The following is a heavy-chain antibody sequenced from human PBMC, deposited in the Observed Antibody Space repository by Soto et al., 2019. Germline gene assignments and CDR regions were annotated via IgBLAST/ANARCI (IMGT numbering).Heavy chain of an antibody. J-gene: IGHJ6*02. CDR3: ARDSLFGAIYYYYYGMDV. Sequence: ASVKVSCKASGYTFTSYGISWVRQAPGQGLEWMGWISAYNGNTNYAQKLQGRVTMTTDTSTSTAYMELRSLRSDDTAAYYCARDSLFGAIYYYYYGMDVWGQGTTVTVSS. V-gene: IGHV1-18*04. CDR2: ISAYNGNT. CDR1: GYTFTSYG. D-gene: IGHD3-3*01.